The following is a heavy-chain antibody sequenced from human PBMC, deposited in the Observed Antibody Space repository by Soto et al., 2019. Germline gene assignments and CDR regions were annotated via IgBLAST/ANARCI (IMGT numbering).Heavy chain of an antibody. CDR1: GYTFTSYE. V-gene: IGHV1-8*01. CDR2: MNPNSGDT. J-gene: IGHJ4*02. D-gene: IGHD3-10*01. Sequence: QVQLVQSGAEVKKPGASVKVSCKASGYTFTSYEINWVRQATGQGLEWMGWMNPNSGDTGHAQKFQGRVTMTRNTSLSTAYMELISLRSEDTAVYYCARGELLWFGELLRWGQGTLVTVSS. CDR3: ARGELLWFGELLR.